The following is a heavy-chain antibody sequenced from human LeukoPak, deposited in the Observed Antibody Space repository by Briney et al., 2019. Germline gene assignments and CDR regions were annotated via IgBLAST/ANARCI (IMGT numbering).Heavy chain of an antibody. CDR1: GGXISSYY. CDR2: IYYSGST. D-gene: IGHD3-9*01. V-gene: IGHV4-59*01. J-gene: IGHJ6*02. Sequence: SETLSLTCTVSGGXISSYYCSWIRQPPGKGLEWIGYIYYSGSTNYNPSLKSRVTISVDTSKNQFSLKLSSVTAADTAVYYCARADYDILTGYAPDVWGQGTTVTVSS. CDR3: ARADYDILTGYAPDV.